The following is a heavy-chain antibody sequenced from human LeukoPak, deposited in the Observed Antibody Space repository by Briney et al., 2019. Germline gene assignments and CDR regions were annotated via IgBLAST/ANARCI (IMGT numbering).Heavy chain of an antibody. CDR3: AREDGSTTLANRFDP. Sequence: GGSLRLSCAASGFTFSSYWMHWVRQAPGKGLVWVSRINSDGSSTSYADSVKGRFTISRDNAKNSLYLQMNSLRAEDTAVYYCAREDGSTTLANRFDPWGQGTLVTVSS. J-gene: IGHJ5*02. CDR1: GFTFSSYW. V-gene: IGHV3-74*01. CDR2: INSDGSST. D-gene: IGHD3-10*01.